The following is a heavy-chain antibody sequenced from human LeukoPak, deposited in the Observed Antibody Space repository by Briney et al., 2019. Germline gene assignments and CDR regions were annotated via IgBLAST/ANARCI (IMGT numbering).Heavy chain of an antibody. CDR3: ARLPTKLGYCSGGSCYRSYYYYMDV. CDR2: MNPNSGNT. CDR1: GYTFTSYD. Sequence: RASVKVSCKASGYTFTSYDINWVRQATGQGLEWMGWMNPNSGNTGYAQKFQGRVTITRNTSISTAYMELSSLRSEDTAVYYCARLPTKLGYCSGGSCYRSYYYYMDVWGKGTTVTVSS. V-gene: IGHV1-8*03. J-gene: IGHJ6*03. D-gene: IGHD2-15*01.